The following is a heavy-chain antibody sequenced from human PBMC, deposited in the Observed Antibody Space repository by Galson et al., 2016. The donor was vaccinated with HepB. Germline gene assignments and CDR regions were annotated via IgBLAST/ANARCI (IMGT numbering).Heavy chain of an antibody. CDR1: GGAISRAGYY. V-gene: IGHV4-31*03. CDR2: IYYNGNT. J-gene: IGHJ3*01. CDR3: TRDSGRDAFDV. Sequence: TLSLTCTVSGGAISRAGYYWTWIRQHPGKGLEWIGSIYYNGNTYYSPSLESRVSMSVDTSKNQFSLKLDSVTVADSAMYYWTRDSGRDAFDVWGRGTMVTVSS. D-gene: IGHD1-26*01.